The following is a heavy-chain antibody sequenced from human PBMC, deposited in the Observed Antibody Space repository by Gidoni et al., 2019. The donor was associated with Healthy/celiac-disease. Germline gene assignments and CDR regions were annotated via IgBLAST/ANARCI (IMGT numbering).Heavy chain of an antibody. CDR2: INTNTGNP. J-gene: IGHJ6*02. V-gene: IGHV7-4-1*02. Sequence: QVQLVQSGSELKKPGASVKVSCKASGYTFTSYAMNWVRQAPGQGLEWMGWINTNTGNPTYAQGFTGRFVFSLDTSVSTAYLQISSLKAEDTAVYYCARDDGILWFGELLASPVYYYYGMDVWGQGTTVTVSS. D-gene: IGHD3-10*01. CDR1: GYTFTSYA. CDR3: ARDDGILWFGELLASPVYYYYGMDV.